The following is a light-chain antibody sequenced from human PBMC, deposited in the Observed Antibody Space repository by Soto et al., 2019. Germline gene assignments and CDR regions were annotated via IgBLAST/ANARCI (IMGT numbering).Light chain of an antibody. Sequence: QSVLTQPASVSGSPGQSITISCTGASSDVGGYNYVSWYQQHPGKAPKLMIFEVSNRPSGLSNRFSGSKSGNTASLTISGLQAEDEADYYCTSYTTTSTLGVVFGGGTKVTVL. V-gene: IGLV2-14*01. CDR1: SSDVGGYNY. CDR3: TSYTTTSTLGVV. J-gene: IGLJ3*02. CDR2: EVS.